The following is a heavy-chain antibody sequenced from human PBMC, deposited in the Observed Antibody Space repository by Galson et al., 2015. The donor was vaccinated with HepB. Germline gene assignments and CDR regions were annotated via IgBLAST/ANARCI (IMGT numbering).Heavy chain of an antibody. V-gene: IGHV6-1*01. CDR1: GDSVSSNSAA. D-gene: IGHD1-26*01. CDR3: ARGSGSTYRPSYYFDY. Sequence: CAISGDSVSSNSAAWNWIRQSPSRGLEWLGRTYYRSKWYNDYAVSVKSRITINPDTSKNQFSLQLNSVTPEDTAVYYCARGSGSTYRPSYYFDYWGQGTLVTVSS. CDR2: TYYRSKWYN. J-gene: IGHJ4*02.